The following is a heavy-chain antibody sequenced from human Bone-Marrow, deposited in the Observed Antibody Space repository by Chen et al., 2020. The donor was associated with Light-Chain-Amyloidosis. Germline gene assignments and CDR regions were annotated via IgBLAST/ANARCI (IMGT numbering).Heavy chain of an antibody. D-gene: IGHD3-3*01. Sequence: EVQLVESGGGLVKPGGSLRLSCAASGFTFSSYSMNWVRQAPGKGLEWVSAISRSSIYIYYADSVKGRVTISRDNVKNSLYLQMNSLRAEDTAVYYCASYDPRTYYYYYMDVWGKETTVTVSS. CDR1: GFTFSSYS. J-gene: IGHJ6*03. CDR3: ASYDPRTYYYYYMDV. CDR2: ISRSSIYI. V-gene: IGHV3-21*01.